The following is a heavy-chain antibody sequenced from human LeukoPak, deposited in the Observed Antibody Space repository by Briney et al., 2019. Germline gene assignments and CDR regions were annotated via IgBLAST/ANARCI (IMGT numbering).Heavy chain of an antibody. CDR3: GKDRRGPGDQFAS. D-gene: IGHD3-10*01. CDR2: ISGSGDTT. V-gene: IGHV3-23*01. Sequence: GGSLRLSCAASGFTFSNCVMSWVRQAPGKGLEWVSAISGSGDTTYYADSVKGRFTISRNNSKNTLYLQMNSLRVVDTAVYYCGKDRRGPGDQFASGGQEPRAT. J-gene: IGHJ4*02. CDR1: GFTFSNCV.